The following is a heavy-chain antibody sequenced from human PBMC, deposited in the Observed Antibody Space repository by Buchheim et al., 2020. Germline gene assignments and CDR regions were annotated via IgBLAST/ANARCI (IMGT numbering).Heavy chain of an antibody. CDR1: GYSFTSYW. J-gene: IGHJ6*02. Sequence: EVQLVQSGAEVKKPGESLRISCKGSGYSFTSYWISWVRQMPGKGLEWMGRIDPSDSYTNYSPSFQGHVTISADKSISTAYPQWSSLKASDTAMYYCATSQGYCSSTSCPEAHYYYYYGMDVWGQGTT. D-gene: IGHD2-2*01. CDR2: IDPSDSYT. V-gene: IGHV5-10-1*01. CDR3: ATSQGYCSSTSCPEAHYYYYYGMDV.